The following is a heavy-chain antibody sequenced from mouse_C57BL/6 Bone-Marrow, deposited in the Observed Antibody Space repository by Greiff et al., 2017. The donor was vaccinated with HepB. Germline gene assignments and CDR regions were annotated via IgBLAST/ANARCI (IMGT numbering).Heavy chain of an antibody. CDR2: IYPGDGDT. CDR1: GYAFSSYW. D-gene: IGHD4-1*01. V-gene: IGHV1-80*01. Sequence: QVHVKQSGAELVKPGASVKISCKASGYAFSSYWMNWVKQRPGKGLEWIGQIYPGDGDTNYNGKFKGKATLTADKSSSTASMQLSSLTSEDSAVYFCARYSNWDEGYWGQGTTLTVSS. CDR3: ARYSNWDEGY. J-gene: IGHJ2*01.